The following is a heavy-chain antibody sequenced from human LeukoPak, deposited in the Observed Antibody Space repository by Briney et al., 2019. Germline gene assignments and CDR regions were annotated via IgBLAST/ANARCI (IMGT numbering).Heavy chain of an antibody. Sequence: GGSLRLSCAASGFMFRNYWMSWVRQAPGKGLEWVANIQQDGSVQYYVDSVKGRFTISRDNAKNSLYLQMNSLRAEDTAVYYCARAARGYSYGKFDYWGQGTLVTVSS. CDR2: IQQDGSVQ. D-gene: IGHD5-18*01. CDR3: ARAARGYSYGKFDY. V-gene: IGHV3-7*03. CDR1: GFMFRNYW. J-gene: IGHJ4*02.